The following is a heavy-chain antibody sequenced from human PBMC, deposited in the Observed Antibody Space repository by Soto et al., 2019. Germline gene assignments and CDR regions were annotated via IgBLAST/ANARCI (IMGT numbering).Heavy chain of an antibody. V-gene: IGHV3-21*01. J-gene: IGHJ6*02. CDR1: GFTFSSYS. Sequence: VGSLRLSCAASGFTFSSYSMNWVRQAPGKGLEWVSSISSSSSYIYYADSVKGRFTISRDNAKNSLYLQMNSLRAEDTAVYYCAREDSDYDILTGKGYYYGMDVWGQGTTVTVSS. D-gene: IGHD3-9*01. CDR2: ISSSSSYI. CDR3: AREDSDYDILTGKGYYYGMDV.